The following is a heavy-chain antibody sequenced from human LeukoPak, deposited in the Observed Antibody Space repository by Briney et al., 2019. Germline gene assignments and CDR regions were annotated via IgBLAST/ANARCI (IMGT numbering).Heavy chain of an antibody. J-gene: IGHJ4*02. D-gene: IGHD1-1*01. Sequence: GGSLRLSCSASGFSFSDYYMSGIRQAPGKGLEWISYITSSGTAIYYADSVRGRFTISRDNVKNSLYLQMDSLRDEDTAVYYCASEIAGTSGDYWGQGTLVSVSS. CDR3: ASEIAGTSGDY. CDR1: GFSFSDYY. CDR2: ITSSGTAI. V-gene: IGHV3-11*01.